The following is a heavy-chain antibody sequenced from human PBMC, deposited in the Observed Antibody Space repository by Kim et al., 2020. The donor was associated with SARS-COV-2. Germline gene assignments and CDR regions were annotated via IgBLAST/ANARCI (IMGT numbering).Heavy chain of an antibody. D-gene: IGHD4-17*01. CDR1: GFTFSSYS. CDR2: ISSSSSTI. Sequence: GGSLRLSCAASGFTFSSYSMNWVRQAPGKGLEWVSYISSSSSTIYYADSVKGRFTISRDNAKNSLYLQMNSLRDEDTAVYYCARSRGFHYGDRLDYWGQGTLVTVSS. J-gene: IGHJ4*02. V-gene: IGHV3-48*02. CDR3: ARSRGFHYGDRLDY.